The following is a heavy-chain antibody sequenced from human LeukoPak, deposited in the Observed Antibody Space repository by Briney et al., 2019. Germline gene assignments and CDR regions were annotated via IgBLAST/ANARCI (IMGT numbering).Heavy chain of an antibody. CDR1: GGSISSYY. D-gene: IGHD5-24*01. CDR3: ARRRDGYTYFDY. V-gene: IGHV4-4*09. Sequence: SETLSLTCTVSGGSISSYYWSWIRQPPGKGLEWIGYIYTSGSTNYNPSLKSRVTISVDTPKNQFSLKLSSVTAADTAVYYCARRRDGYTYFDYWGQGTLVTVSS. CDR2: IYTSGST. J-gene: IGHJ4*02.